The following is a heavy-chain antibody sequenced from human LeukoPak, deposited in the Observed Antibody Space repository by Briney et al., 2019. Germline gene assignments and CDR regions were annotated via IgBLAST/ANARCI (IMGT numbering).Heavy chain of an antibody. D-gene: IGHD6-19*01. CDR1: GGSISSGSYY. V-gene: IGHV4-61*02. CDR3: ARGLDSSGWYTWFDP. Sequence: SETLSLTCTVSGGSISSGSYYWSWIRQPAGKGLEWIGRIYTSGSTNYNPSLKSRVTMSVDTSKNQFSLKLSSVTAADTAVYYCARGLDSSGWYTWFDPWGQGTLVTVSS. J-gene: IGHJ5*02. CDR2: IYTSGST.